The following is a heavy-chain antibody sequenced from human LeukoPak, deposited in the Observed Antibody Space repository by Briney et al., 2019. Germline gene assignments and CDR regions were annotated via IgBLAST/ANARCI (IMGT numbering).Heavy chain of an antibody. Sequence: PGGTLRLSCAASGFTFSNAWMSWVRQAPGKGLEWVGRIKSKTDRGTTDYAAPVKGRFTISRDDSKNTLYLQMNSLKTEDTAVYYCTTRSPRLERLTYYYGMDVWGQGTTVTVSS. CDR1: GFTFSNAW. V-gene: IGHV3-15*01. CDR2: IKSKTDRGTT. CDR3: TTRSPRLERLTYYYGMDV. J-gene: IGHJ6*02. D-gene: IGHD1-1*01.